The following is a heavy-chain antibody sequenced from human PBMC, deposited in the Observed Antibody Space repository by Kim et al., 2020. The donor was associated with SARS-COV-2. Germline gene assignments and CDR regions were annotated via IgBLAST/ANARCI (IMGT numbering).Heavy chain of an antibody. J-gene: IGHJ3*01. CDR1: GFTFSSHW. CDR2: INEDGSET. Sequence: GGSLRLSCTTAGFTFSSHWMNWVRQAPGKGLEWVANINEDGSETYYKYSVRGRFTISRDHAKNSLYLQMNSLGAEDTAVYYCARGSSVSTQTGNAFDVWGRGKIVTVSS. CDR3: ARGSSVSTQTGNAFDV. V-gene: IGHV3-7*01.